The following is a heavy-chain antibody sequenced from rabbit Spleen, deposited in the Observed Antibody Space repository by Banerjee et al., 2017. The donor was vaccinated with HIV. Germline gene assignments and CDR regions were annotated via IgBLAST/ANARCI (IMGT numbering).Heavy chain of an antibody. D-gene: IGHD8-1*01. J-gene: IGHJ6*01. V-gene: IGHV1S40*01. CDR3: ARDSGSSFSSYGMDL. CDR1: GVSFSFNSY. CDR2: IDAGSSGFT. Sequence: QSLEESGGDQVKPGASLTLTCTASGVSFSFNSYMCWVRQAPGKGLEWIACIDAGSSGFTYFASWAKGRFTLSKTSSTTVTLQMTSLTAADTATYFCARDSGSSFSSYGMDLWGPGTLVTVS.